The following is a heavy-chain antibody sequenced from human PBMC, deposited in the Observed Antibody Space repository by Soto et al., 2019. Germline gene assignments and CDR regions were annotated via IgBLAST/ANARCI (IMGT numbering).Heavy chain of an antibody. V-gene: IGHV1-69*01. CDR3: AKGGQQLVYYFHY. J-gene: IGHJ4*02. CDR1: GGTFSNYA. D-gene: IGHD6-13*01. Sequence: QVQLVQSGAEVKKPGSSVKVSCKASGGTFSNYAISWVRQAPGQGLEWMGGIIPIVGTANYAQKFQGRVTITADESTSTAYMELSRLRSEDTAVYYCAKGGQQLVYYFHYWGQGTLVTVSS. CDR2: IIPIVGTA.